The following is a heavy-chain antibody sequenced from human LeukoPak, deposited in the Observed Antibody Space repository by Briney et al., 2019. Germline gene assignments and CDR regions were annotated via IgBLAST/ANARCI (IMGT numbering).Heavy chain of an antibody. CDR1: GGSISSSSYY. CDR2: IYYSGST. V-gene: IGHV4-39*01. J-gene: IGHJ6*02. D-gene: IGHD2-2*02. Sequence: PSETLSLTCTVSGGSISSSSYYWGWIRQPPGKGLEWIGSIYYSGSTYYNPSLKSRVTISVDTSKNQFSLKLSSVTAADTAVYYCARGPGCSSTSCYIHYYYGMDVWGQGTTVTVSS. CDR3: ARGPGCSSTSCYIHYYYGMDV.